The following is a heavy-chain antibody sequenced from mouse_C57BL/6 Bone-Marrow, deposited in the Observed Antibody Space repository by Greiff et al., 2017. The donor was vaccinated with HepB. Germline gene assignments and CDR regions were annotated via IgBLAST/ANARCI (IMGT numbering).Heavy chain of an antibody. CDR3: ARGYYAMDY. J-gene: IGHJ4*01. CDR1: GFTFSSYT. V-gene: IGHV5-9*01. CDR2: ISGGGGNT. Sequence: EVQLQESGGGLVKPGGSLKLSCAASGFTFSSYTMSWVRQTPGKRLEWVATISGGGGNTYYPDSVKGRFTITRDNAKNTLYLQMSSLRSEDTALYYCARGYYAMDYWGQGTSVTVSS.